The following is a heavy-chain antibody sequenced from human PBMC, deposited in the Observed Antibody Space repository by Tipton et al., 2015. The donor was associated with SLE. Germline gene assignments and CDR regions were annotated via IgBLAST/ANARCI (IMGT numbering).Heavy chain of an antibody. D-gene: IGHD5-24*01. CDR3: ARRRDGYNWADY. V-gene: IGHV3-74*01. CDR1: GFTFSHYY. J-gene: IGHJ4*02. CDR2: ISSDGTDI. Sequence: SLRLSCAASGFTFSHYYMHWVRQTPGKGLVWVSRISSDGTDITYADSVKGRFTVSRDNAKNALYLQMNSLRAEDTAVYYCARRRDGYNWADYWGQGTLVIVSS.